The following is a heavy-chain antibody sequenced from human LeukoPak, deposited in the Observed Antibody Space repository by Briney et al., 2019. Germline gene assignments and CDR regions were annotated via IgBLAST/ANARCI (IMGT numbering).Heavy chain of an antibody. V-gene: IGHV3-74*01. J-gene: IGHJ4*02. CDR1: GFTFRSYA. Sequence: GGSLRLSCAASGFTFRSYAMHRVRQAPGKGLVWVSRVKSDGSSTTYADSVKGRFTISRDNARNTLYLQMKGLRAEDTAVYYCARDGFLGPVTAYLDYWGQGTPVTVSS. CDR3: ARDGFLGPVTAYLDY. D-gene: IGHD2-21*02. CDR2: VKSDGSST.